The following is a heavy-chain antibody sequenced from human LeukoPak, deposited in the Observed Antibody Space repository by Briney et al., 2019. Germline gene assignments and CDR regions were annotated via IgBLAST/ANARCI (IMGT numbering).Heavy chain of an antibody. J-gene: IGHJ6*02. CDR1: GFISTHYW. CDR3: ARELGYCSGASCYFKYYGMDV. Sequence: GGSLRLSCAASGFISTHYWMHWVRQAPGKGLVWVSYISSDGTGTNYADSVKGRFTISRDNSKNTLYLQMNSLRAEDTAVYYCARELGYCSGASCYFKYYGMDVWGQGTTVTVFS. D-gene: IGHD2-15*01. CDR2: ISSDGTGT. V-gene: IGHV3-74*01.